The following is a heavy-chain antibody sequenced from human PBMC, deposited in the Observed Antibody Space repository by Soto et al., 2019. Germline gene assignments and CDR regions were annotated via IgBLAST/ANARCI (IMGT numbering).Heavy chain of an antibody. CDR1: GGTFSSYT. V-gene: IGHV1-69*08. J-gene: IGHJ6*02. CDR3: ARDSADQLVYYYYYGMDV. Sequence: QVQLVQSGAEVKKPGSSVKVSCKASGGTFSSYTISWVRQAPGQGLEWMGRIIPILGIAHYAQKCQGRFTITADKSTSTAYMEVSSLRSEDTSLSYCARDSADQLVYYYYYGMDVWGQGTTVTVAS. D-gene: IGHD6-13*01. CDR2: IIPILGIA.